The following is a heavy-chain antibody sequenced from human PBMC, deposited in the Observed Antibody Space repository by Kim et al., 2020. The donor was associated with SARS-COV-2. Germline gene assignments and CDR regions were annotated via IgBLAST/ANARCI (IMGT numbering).Heavy chain of an antibody. CDR2: IKSKTDGGTT. D-gene: IGHD2-15*01. Sequence: GGALRLSCAASGFTFGNAWMSWVRQAPGKGLEWVGRIKSKTDGGTTDYAAPVKGRFTISRDDSKNTPYLQMNSLKTEDTAVYYCTTEFCSGGSCFPSRNLYYYYYGMEVWGQSTTVTVS. CDR1: GFTFGNAW. J-gene: IGHJ6*02. CDR3: TTEFCSGGSCFPSRNLYYYYYGMEV. V-gene: IGHV3-15*01.